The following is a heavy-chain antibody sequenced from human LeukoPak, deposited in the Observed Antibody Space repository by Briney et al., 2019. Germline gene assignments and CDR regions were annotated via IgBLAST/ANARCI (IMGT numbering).Heavy chain of an antibody. Sequence: ASVKVSCKASGYTFTSYGISWVRQAPGQGLEWMGWISAYNGNTNYAQKLQGRVTMTTDTSTSTAYMELRSLRSDDTAVYYCARSRPAAIPVDAFDIWGQGTMVTVSS. CDR1: GYTFTSYG. D-gene: IGHD2-2*01. J-gene: IGHJ3*02. CDR2: ISAYNGNT. V-gene: IGHV1-18*01. CDR3: ARSRPAAIPVDAFDI.